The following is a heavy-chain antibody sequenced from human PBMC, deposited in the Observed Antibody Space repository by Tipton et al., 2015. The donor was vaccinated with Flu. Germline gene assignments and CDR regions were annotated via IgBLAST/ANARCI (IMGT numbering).Heavy chain of an antibody. J-gene: IGHJ5*02. Sequence: TLSLTCAVSGGSISSDNWWSWVRQPPGMGLEWIGEIYHDGSTNYNPSLKSRVTILIDKSGNHFSLKLTSVTAADTAVYYCGTYPYGSGRYPTWIDPWGQGILVTVSS. CDR1: GGSISSDNW. D-gene: IGHD3-10*01. V-gene: IGHV4-4*02. CDR3: GTYPYGSGRYPTWIDP. CDR2: IYHDGST.